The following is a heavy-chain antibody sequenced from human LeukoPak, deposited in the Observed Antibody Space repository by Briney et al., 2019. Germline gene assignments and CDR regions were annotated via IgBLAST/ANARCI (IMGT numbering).Heavy chain of an antibody. J-gene: IGHJ4*02. V-gene: IGHV3-43D*04. CDR2: ISWDGGST. D-gene: IGHD3-3*01. CDR3: AKDIGDFGVGNFGY. CDR1: GFTFDDYA. Sequence: GGSLRLSCAASGFTFDDYAMHWVRQAPGKGLEWVSLISWDGGSTYYADSVKGRFTISRDNSKNSLYLQMNSLRAEDTALYYCAKDIGDFGVGNFGYWGQGTLVTVSS.